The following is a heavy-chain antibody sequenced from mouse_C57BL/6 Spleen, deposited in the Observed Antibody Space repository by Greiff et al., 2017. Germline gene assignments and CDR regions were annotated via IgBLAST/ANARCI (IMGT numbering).Heavy chain of an antibody. Sequence: DVMLVESGGGLVKPGGSLKLSCAASGFTFSSYAMSWVRQTPEKRLEWVATISDGGSYTYYPDNVKGRFTISRDNAKNNLYLQMSHLKSEDTAMYYCASEGYYGSRFDYWGQGTTLTVSS. D-gene: IGHD1-1*01. CDR1: GFTFSSYA. CDR2: ISDGGSYT. J-gene: IGHJ2*01. V-gene: IGHV5-4*03. CDR3: ASEGYYGSRFDY.